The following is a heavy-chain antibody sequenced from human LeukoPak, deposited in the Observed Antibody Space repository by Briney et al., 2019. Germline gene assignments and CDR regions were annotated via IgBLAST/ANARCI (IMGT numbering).Heavy chain of an antibody. J-gene: IGHJ4*02. CDR3: ASPPTVTTEVDY. V-gene: IGHV3-23*01. CDR2: IRGSGGST. D-gene: IGHD4-11*01. CDR1: GFTFSSYA. Sequence: GGSLRLSCAASGFTFSSYAMNWVRQAPGKGLEWVSGIRGSGGSTYYADSVKGRFTISRDNSKNTLYLQMNSLRAEDTAVYYCASPPTVTTEVDYWGQGTLVTVSS.